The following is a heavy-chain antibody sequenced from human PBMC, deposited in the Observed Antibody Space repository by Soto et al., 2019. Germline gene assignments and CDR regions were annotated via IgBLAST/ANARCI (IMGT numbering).Heavy chain of an antibody. J-gene: IGHJ3*02. CDR1: GGSISSDNYY. CDR2: IYYSGST. Sequence: KPSETLSLTCTVSGGSISSDNYYWSWIRQHPGKGLEWIGYIYYSGSTYYNPSLKSRVTISVDTSKNQFSLKLSSVTAADTAVYYCARDRRVLHAFDIWGQGTMVTVSS. CDR3: ARDRRVLHAFDI. V-gene: IGHV4-31*03.